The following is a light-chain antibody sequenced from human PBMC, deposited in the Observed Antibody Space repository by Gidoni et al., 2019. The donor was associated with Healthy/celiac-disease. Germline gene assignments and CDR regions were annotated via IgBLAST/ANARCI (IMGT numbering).Light chain of an antibody. CDR1: QSISSW. Sequence: DIQMTQSPSTLSASVGDRVTITCLASQSISSWLAWYQQKPGKAPKLLIYKASSLESGVPSRFSGSGSGTEFTLTISSLQPDDFATYYCQQYHSYPWTFGQGTKVEIK. V-gene: IGKV1-5*03. J-gene: IGKJ1*01. CDR2: KAS. CDR3: QQYHSYPWT.